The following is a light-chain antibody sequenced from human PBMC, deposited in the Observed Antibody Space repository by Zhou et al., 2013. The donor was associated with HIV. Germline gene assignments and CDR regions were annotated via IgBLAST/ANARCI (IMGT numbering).Light chain of an antibody. V-gene: IGKV1-33*01. CDR1: QDISNF. CDR3: QQYDNLPIT. Sequence: DIQMTQSPSSLSASVGDRVTITCQASQDISNFLNWYQQKPGKAPSLLIYDASSLETGVPSRFSGSGSGTDFTFTISSLQPEDIATYFXQQYDNLPITFGQGTRLEIK. CDR2: DAS. J-gene: IGKJ5*01.